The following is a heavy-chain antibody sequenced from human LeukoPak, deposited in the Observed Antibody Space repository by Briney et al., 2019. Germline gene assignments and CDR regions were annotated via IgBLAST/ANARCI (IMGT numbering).Heavy chain of an antibody. D-gene: IGHD3-10*01. CDR2: INPNSGGT. V-gene: IGHV1-2*02. Sequence: ASVKVSCKASGYTFTGYYMHWVRQAPGQGLEWMGWINPNSGGTNYAQKFRGRVTMTRDTSISTAYMELSRLRSDDTAVYYCARCITMVRGVIKCYFDYWGQGTLVTVSS. CDR1: GYTFTGYY. CDR3: ARCITMVRGVIKCYFDY. J-gene: IGHJ4*02.